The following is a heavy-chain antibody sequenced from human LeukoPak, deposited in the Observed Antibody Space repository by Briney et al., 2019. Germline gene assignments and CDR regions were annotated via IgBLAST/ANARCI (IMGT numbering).Heavy chain of an antibody. V-gene: IGHV3-48*02. J-gene: IGHJ4*02. Sequence: GGSLRLSCAASGFPFSTYSMNWVRQAPGKGLEWISYITTSGSNKFYADSVKGRLTVSRDNTRNSLYLQMNSLRDEDTALYYCATDRDWSFDYWGQGTLVAVSS. CDR1: GFPFSTYS. CDR3: ATDRDWSFDY. D-gene: IGHD3-9*01. CDR2: ITTSGSNK.